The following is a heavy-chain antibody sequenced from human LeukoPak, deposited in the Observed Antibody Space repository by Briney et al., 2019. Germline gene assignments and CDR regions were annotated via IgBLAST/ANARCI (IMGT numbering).Heavy chain of an antibody. CDR3: AKEPANLYSSSSSVTY. J-gene: IGHJ4*02. D-gene: IGHD6-13*01. CDR2: ISGSGGST. V-gene: IGHV3-23*01. CDR1: GFTFSSYA. Sequence: GGSLRLSCAASGFTFSSYAMSWVRQAPGKGLKWVSAISGSGGSTYYADSVKGRFTISRDNSKNTLYLQMNSLRAEDTAVYYCAKEPANLYSSSSSVTYWGQGTLVTVSS.